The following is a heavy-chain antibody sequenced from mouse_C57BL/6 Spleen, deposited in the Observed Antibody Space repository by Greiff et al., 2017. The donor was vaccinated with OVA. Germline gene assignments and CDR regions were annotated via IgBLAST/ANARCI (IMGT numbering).Heavy chain of an antibody. D-gene: IGHD1-1*01. CDR1: GYTFTDYY. V-gene: IGHV1-26*01. CDR3: ARRGDYYGSRGWYFDV. CDR2: INPNNGGT. Sequence: EVQLQQSGPELVKPGASVKISCKASGYTFTDYYMNWVKQSHGKSLEWIGDINPNNGGTSYNQKFKGKATLTVDKSSSTAYMELRSLTSEDSAVYYCARRGDYYGSRGWYFDVWGTGTTVTVSS. J-gene: IGHJ1*03.